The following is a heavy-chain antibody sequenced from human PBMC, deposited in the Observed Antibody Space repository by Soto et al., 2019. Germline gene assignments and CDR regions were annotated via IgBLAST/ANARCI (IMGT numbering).Heavy chain of an antibody. J-gene: IGHJ6*02. V-gene: IGHV4-34*01. CDR2: INHSGST. D-gene: IGHD2-2*02. CDR1: GGSFSGYY. CDR3: ARGNIVVVPAAIYYYYYYGMDV. Sequence: QVQLQQWGAGLLKPSETLSLTCAVYGGSFSGYYWSWIRQPPGKGLEWIGEINHSGSTNYNPSLKSRVTISVDTSKNQFSLKLSSVTAADTAVYYCARGNIVVVPAAIYYYYYYGMDVWGQGTTVTVSS.